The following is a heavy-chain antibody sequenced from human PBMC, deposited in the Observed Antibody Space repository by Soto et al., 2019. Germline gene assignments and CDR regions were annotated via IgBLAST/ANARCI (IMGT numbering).Heavy chain of an antibody. Sequence: QVQLQESGPGLVKPSETLSLTCTVSGGSISSYYWSWIRQPPGKGLEWIGYIYYSGSTNYNPSLKGRVTISVDTSKNQFPLKLSSVTAADTAVYYCARVVVVPAAIGWFDPWGQGTLVTVSS. D-gene: IGHD2-2*01. J-gene: IGHJ5*02. CDR3: ARVVVVPAAIGWFDP. V-gene: IGHV4-59*01. CDR1: GGSISSYY. CDR2: IYYSGST.